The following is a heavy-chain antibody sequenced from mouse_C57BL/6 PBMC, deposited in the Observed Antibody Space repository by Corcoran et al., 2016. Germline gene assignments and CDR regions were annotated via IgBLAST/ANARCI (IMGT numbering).Heavy chain of an antibody. CDR1: GFSLSTSGMG. CDR2: IYWDDDK. D-gene: IGHD1-1*01. V-gene: IGHV8-12*01. Sequence: VTLKESGPGILQSSQTLSLTCSFSGFSLSTSGMGVSWIRQPSGKGLEWLAHIYWDDDKRYNPSLKSRLTISKDTSRNQVFLKITSVDTADTATYYCARRDYGSSYWYFDVWGTGTTVTVSS. CDR3: ARRDYGSSYWYFDV. J-gene: IGHJ1*03.